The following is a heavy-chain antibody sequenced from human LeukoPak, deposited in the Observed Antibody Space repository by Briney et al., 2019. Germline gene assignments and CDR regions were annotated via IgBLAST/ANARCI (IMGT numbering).Heavy chain of an antibody. CDR3: AREEASAGDY. Sequence: SETLSLTCTVSGGSITSSRHFWAWIRQPPGKGLEWFASIHYTGGTFYSPSLQSRVTISVDTSKNQFSLNRRSVTATDTAVYYCAREEASAGDYWGQGTLVTVSS. D-gene: IGHD6-13*01. J-gene: IGHJ4*02. CDR1: GGSITSSRHF. CDR2: IHYTGGT. V-gene: IGHV4-39*01.